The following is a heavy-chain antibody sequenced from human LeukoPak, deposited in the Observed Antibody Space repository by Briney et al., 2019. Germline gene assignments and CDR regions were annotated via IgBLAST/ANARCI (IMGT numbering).Heavy chain of an antibody. J-gene: IGHJ3*02. CDR2: INPSGGST. Sequence: ASVKVSCKASGYTFTSYYMHWVRQAPGQGLEWMGIINPSGGSTSYAQKFQGRLTITRDISTSTAYMELSSLTSDDTAVYYCAAVPNANAWYWDDAFDIWGQGTMVTVSS. CDR1: GYTFTSYY. D-gene: IGHD2-8*02. V-gene: IGHV1-46*01. CDR3: AAVPNANAWYWDDAFDI.